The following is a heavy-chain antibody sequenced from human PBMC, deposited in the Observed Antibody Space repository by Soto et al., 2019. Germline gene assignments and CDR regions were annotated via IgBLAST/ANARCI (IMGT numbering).Heavy chain of an antibody. CDR3: ARISVSGNYFEAFDI. D-gene: IGHD1-26*01. CDR2: IYPGDSDT. V-gene: IGHV5-51*01. Sequence: GESLKISCKGSGYSFTNYWIGWVRQMPGKGLEWMGIIYPGDSDTRYSPSFQGQVTISADKSIITAYLQWRSLKASDTAMYYCARISVSGNYFEAFDIWGQGTMVTVSS. CDR1: GYSFTNYW. J-gene: IGHJ3*02.